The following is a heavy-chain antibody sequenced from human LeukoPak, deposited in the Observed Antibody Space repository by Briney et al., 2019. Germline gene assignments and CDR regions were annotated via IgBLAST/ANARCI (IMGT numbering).Heavy chain of an antibody. Sequence: PSETLSLTCAVYGGSFSGYYWSWIRQPPGQGLEWIGEINHSGSTNYNPSLKSRVTISVDTSKNQFSLKLSSVTAADTAVYYCARERSLTVAGTNWFDPWGQGTLVTVSS. CDR3: ARERSLTVAGTNWFDP. CDR1: GGSFSGYY. V-gene: IGHV4-34*01. CDR2: INHSGST. J-gene: IGHJ5*02. D-gene: IGHD6-19*01.